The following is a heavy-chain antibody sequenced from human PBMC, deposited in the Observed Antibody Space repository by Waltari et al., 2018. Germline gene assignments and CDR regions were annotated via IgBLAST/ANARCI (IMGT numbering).Heavy chain of an antibody. CDR1: GGTFSSYA. V-gene: IGHV1-69*01. D-gene: IGHD4-17*01. Sequence: QVQLVQSGAEVKKPGSSVKVSCKASGGTFSSYAISWVRQAPGQGLEWMGGIIPIFGTANYAQKFQGRVTITADESTSTAYMELSSLRSGDMAVYYCASMTTVVTPNLGFDYWGQGTLVTVSS. CDR2: IIPIFGTA. J-gene: IGHJ4*02. CDR3: ASMTTVVTPNLGFDY.